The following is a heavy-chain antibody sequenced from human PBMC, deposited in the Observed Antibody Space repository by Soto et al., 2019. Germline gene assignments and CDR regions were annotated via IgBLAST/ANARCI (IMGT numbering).Heavy chain of an antibody. CDR1: GGSFSGYP. D-gene: IGHD3-3*01. J-gene: IGHJ6*02. V-gene: IGHV4-34*01. Sequence: KTSETLSLTCAVYGGSFSGYPWTWLRQPPGKGLEWIGEINHSGTTDYNPALKSRVTMSVDTSKNQFSLRVTSVTAADTAVYYCARARFDSWSHIYYGLDVWGQGTTVTVSS. CDR3: ARARFDSWSHIYYGLDV. CDR2: INHSGTT.